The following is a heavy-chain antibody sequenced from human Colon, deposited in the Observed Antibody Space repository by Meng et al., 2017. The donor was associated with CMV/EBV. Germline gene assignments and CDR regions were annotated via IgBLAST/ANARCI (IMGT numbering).Heavy chain of an antibody. J-gene: IGHJ6*02. CDR3: AKDQWDCSNGRCPMYCYFMDV. CDR1: GFPFSEYG. V-gene: IGHV3-30*02. D-gene: IGHD2-8*01. CDR2: VRYVVTTK. Sequence: GGSLRLSCAASGFPFSEYGMHWVRQTPGTGLEWVAYVRYVVTTKYYADSVKGRFTISKDNSRNTVYLQMNNLRAEDTAVYYCAKDQWDCSNGRCPMYCYFMDVWGQGTTVTVSS.